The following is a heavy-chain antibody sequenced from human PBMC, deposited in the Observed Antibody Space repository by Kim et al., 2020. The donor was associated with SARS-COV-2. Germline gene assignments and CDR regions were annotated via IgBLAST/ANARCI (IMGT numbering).Heavy chain of an antibody. CDR3: AKSGTGTTRPIS. V-gene: IGHV3-23*01. Sequence: GGSLRLSCAVSGFTFSNFVMSWVRQVPGKGLEWVSVISGNGGTTYYADSVEGRFTISRDNSKATVYLQMNSLRAEDTAVYYCAKSGTGTTRPISWGQGTLVTVSP. D-gene: IGHD1-1*01. J-gene: IGHJ5*02. CDR1: GFTFSNFV. CDR2: ISGNGGTT.